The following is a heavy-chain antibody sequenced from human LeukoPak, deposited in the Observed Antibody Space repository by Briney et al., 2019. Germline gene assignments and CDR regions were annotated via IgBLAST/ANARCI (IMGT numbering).Heavy chain of an antibody. Sequence: SVKVSCKASGGTFSSYAISWVRQAPGQGLEWMGGIIPIFGTANYAQKFQGRVTITADESTSTAYMEPSSLRSEDTAVYYCAGDRHYYGSGSYYSHFDYWGQGTLVTVSS. CDR2: IIPIFGTA. CDR3: AGDRHYYGSGSYYSHFDY. CDR1: GGTFSSYA. J-gene: IGHJ4*02. V-gene: IGHV1-69*01. D-gene: IGHD3-10*01.